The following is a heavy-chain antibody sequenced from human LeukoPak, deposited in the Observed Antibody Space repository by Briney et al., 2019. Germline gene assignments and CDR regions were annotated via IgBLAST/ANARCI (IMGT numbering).Heavy chain of an antibody. Sequence: PSQTLSLTCTVSGGSISSGDYYWSWIRQPAGKGLEWIGRISTSGSTNYNPSLKSRVTMSVDTSNNQFSLKLSSVTAADTAVYYCARVSHYYDSSGYYYVRAFDIWGQGTMVTVSS. CDR3: ARVSHYYDSSGYYYVRAFDI. J-gene: IGHJ3*02. CDR2: ISTSGST. V-gene: IGHV4-61*02. D-gene: IGHD3-22*01. CDR1: GGSISSGDYY.